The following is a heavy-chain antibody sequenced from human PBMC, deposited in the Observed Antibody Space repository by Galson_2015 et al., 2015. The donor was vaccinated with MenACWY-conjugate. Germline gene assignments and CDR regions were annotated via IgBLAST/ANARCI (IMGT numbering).Heavy chain of an antibody. V-gene: IGHV4-34*01. D-gene: IGHD3-22*01. J-gene: IGHJ4*02. Sequence: ETLSLTCTVSGGSFSGYYWSWIRQPPGKGLEWIGEINHSGSTNYNPSLKSQVTISVDTSKNQFSLKLSSVTAADTAVYYCARGFYDSSGYHFDYWGQGTLVTVSS. CDR1: GGSFSGYY. CDR2: INHSGST. CDR3: ARGFYDSSGYHFDY.